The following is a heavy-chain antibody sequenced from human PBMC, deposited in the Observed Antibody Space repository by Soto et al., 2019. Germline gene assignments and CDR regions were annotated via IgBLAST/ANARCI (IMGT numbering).Heavy chain of an antibody. V-gene: IGHV4-59*01. D-gene: IGHD3-9*01. CDR1: GGSISPYY. CDR3: ARFPYYDILTGYPSEYYFDF. J-gene: IGHJ4*02. Sequence: TSETLSLTCTVSGGSISPYYWSWIRRPPGRGLEWIGYIDYSGRGNYNPSLKSRATISVDTPNNQFSLKLSFVTAADTAVYYCARFPYYDILTGYPSEYYFDFWGQGTLVTVS. CDR2: IDYSGRG.